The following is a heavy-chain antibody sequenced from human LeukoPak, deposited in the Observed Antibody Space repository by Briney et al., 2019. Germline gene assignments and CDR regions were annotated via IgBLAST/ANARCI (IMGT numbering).Heavy chain of an antibody. V-gene: IGHV4-61*02. Sequence: SETLSLTCTVSGGSISSGSYYWSWIRQPAGKGLEWIGRIYTSGSTNYNPSLKSRVTISVDTSKNQFSLKLSSVTAADTAVYYCARQGGGLVVVITPYHDAFDIWGQGTMVTVSS. CDR1: GGSISSGSYY. J-gene: IGHJ3*02. CDR3: ARQGGGLVVVITPYHDAFDI. D-gene: IGHD3-22*01. CDR2: IYTSGST.